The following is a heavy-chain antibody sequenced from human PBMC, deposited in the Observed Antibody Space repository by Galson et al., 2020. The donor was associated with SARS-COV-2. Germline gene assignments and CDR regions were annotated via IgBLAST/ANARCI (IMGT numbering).Heavy chain of an antibody. D-gene: IGHD3-22*01. J-gene: IGHJ6*02. CDR3: AREMRGLALYYYYGMDV. V-gene: IGHV3-30-3*01. CDR1: GFTFSNSA. Sequence: QAGGSLRLSCAASGFTFSNSAMHWVRQAPGKGLEWVAIISYDGSNKYYADSVKGRFTISRDNSKNTLYLQMNSLRAEDTAVYYCAREMRGLALYYYYGMDVWGQGTTVTVSS. CDR2: ISYDGSNK.